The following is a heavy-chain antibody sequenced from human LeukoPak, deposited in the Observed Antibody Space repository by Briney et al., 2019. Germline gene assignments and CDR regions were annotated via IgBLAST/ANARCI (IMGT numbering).Heavy chain of an antibody. V-gene: IGHV4-31*03. CDR2: IYYSGST. D-gene: IGHD2-15*01. Sequence: SETLSLTCTVSGGSISSGGYYWSWIRQHPGKGLEWIGYIYYSGSTYYNPSLKSRVTISVDRSKNQFSLKLSSVTAADTAVYYCARSIPGYYYYGMDVWGQGTTVTVSS. CDR3: ARSIPGYYYYGMDV. J-gene: IGHJ6*02. CDR1: GGSISSGGYY.